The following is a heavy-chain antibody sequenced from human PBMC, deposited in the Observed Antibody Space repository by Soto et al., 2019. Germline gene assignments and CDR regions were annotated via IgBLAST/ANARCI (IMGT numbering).Heavy chain of an antibody. CDR1: GFTFSSYG. CDR3: AGYYAILGVEAFEI. D-gene: IGHD3-9*01. V-gene: IGHV3-30*03. CDR2: ISYDGSNK. J-gene: IGHJ3*02. Sequence: QVQLVESGGGVVQPGRSLRLSCAASGFTFSSYGMHWVRQAPGKGLEWVAVISYDGSNKYYADSVKGRFTISRDNSKNSLYLQMHSLRAEDTAVYYCAGYYAILGVEAFEIWGQGTMVTVSS.